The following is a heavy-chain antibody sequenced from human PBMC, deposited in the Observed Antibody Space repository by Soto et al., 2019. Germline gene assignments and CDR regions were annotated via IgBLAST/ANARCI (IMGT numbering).Heavy chain of an antibody. Sequence: QVQLVQSEPEVKKPGASVKVSCKGSGYTFSNYGVTWVRQAPGQGLERLGWVSAYNRNTDYAQKFEDRATMTIDTSTNTAYLELRGLTPDDTAVYYCARERRWEPLLYWGQGTL. V-gene: IGHV1-18*01. D-gene: IGHD1-26*01. CDR1: GYTFSNYG. CDR3: ARERRWEPLLY. J-gene: IGHJ4*02. CDR2: VSAYNRNT.